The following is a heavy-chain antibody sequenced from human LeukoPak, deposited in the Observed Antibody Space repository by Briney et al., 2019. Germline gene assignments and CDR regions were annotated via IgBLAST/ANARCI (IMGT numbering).Heavy chain of an antibody. V-gene: IGHV3-7*01. CDR2: IKQDGSET. Sequence: GSLRLSCAASGFTFVNYWMSWVRQAPGKGLEWVANIKQDGSETYYLDSVKGRFTVSRDNAKNSLFLQMNSLRAEDTALYYCARDPQYSYEDTGTFDSWGQGTLVTVPS. D-gene: IGHD3-22*01. CDR3: ARDPQYSYEDTGTFDS. CDR1: GFTFVNYW. J-gene: IGHJ4*02.